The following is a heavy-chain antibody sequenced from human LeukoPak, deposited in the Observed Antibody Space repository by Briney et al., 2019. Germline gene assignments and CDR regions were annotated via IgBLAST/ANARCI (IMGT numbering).Heavy chain of an antibody. CDR3: ARCTMVRGVSDY. Sequence: SETLSLTCAVCGGSFSGYYWSWIRQPPGKGLEWIWEINHSGSTNYHTSLKSRVTISVETSKNQFSLKRSSVTAADTAVYYCARCTMVRGVSDYWGQGTLVTVSS. CDR1: GGSFSGYY. CDR2: INHSGST. J-gene: IGHJ4*02. D-gene: IGHD3-10*01. V-gene: IGHV4-34*01.